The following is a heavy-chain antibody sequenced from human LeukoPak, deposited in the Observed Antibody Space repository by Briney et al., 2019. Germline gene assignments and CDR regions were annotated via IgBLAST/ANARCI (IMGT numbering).Heavy chain of an antibody. Sequence: ASVKVSCKASGYSFIAYYVHWVRLAPGQGLERMGWINPYSGGTNYAQKLQGRVTMTTDTSTSTAYMELRSLRSDDTAVYYCARRRGGYYFDYWGQGTLVTVSS. CDR1: GYSFIAYY. J-gene: IGHJ4*02. V-gene: IGHV1-2*02. CDR2: INPYSGGT. CDR3: ARRRGGYYFDY.